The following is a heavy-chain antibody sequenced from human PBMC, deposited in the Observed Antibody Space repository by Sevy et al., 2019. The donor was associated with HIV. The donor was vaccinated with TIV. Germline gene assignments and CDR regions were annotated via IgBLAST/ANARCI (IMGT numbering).Heavy chain of an antibody. CDR2: ISYDGTNK. Sequence: GESLKISCVASGFTLNSYWMSWVGRAPGKGREGVAVISYDGTNKYYADSVKGRFTISRDNSKNTLYLQMNSLRTEDTAVYYCARDRGSGKNVFFDYWGQGTLVTVSS. D-gene: IGHD3-10*01. J-gene: IGHJ4*02. CDR3: ARDRGSGKNVFFDY. V-gene: IGHV3-30-3*01. CDR1: GFTLNSYW.